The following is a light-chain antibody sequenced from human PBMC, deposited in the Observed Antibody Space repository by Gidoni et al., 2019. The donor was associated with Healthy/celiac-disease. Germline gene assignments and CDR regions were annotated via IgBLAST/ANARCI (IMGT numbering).Light chain of an antibody. CDR1: SSDVGGYNY. J-gene: IGLJ1*01. Sequence: QSALTQPRSVSGSPGQSVTISCTGTSSDVGGYNYVSWYQQHPGKAPKLMFYDVSKRPSGVPDRFSGSKSGNTASLTISGLQAEDEADYYCCSYAGSPYVFGTGTKVTVL. CDR2: DVS. V-gene: IGLV2-11*01. CDR3: CSYAGSPYV.